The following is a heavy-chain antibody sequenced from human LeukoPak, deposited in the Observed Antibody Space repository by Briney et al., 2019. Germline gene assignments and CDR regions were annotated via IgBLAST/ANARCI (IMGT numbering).Heavy chain of an antibody. CDR1: GGSISSYY. J-gene: IGHJ4*02. CDR3: ATGPPPNYYDSSGYYYGS. Sequence: SETLSLTCTVSGGSISSYYWSWIRQPPGKGLEWIGYIYYSGSTNYNPSLKSRVTISVDTSKNQFSLKLSSVTAADTAVYYCATGPPPNYYDSSGYYYGSWGQGTLVTVSS. CDR2: IYYSGST. D-gene: IGHD3-22*01. V-gene: IGHV4-59*12.